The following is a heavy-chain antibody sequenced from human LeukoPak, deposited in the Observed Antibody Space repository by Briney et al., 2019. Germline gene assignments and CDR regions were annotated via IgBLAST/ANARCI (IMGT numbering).Heavy chain of an antibody. D-gene: IGHD5-12*01. CDR3: ARDHYSGYDFDY. Sequence: GGSLRLSCAASGFTFSGYEMNWVRQAPGKGLEWVSYISSSGSTIYYADSVKGRFTISRDNAKNSLYLQMNSLRAEDTAVYYCARDHYSGYDFDYWGQGTLVTVSS. CDR2: ISSSGSTI. CDR1: GFTFSGYE. V-gene: IGHV3-48*03. J-gene: IGHJ4*02.